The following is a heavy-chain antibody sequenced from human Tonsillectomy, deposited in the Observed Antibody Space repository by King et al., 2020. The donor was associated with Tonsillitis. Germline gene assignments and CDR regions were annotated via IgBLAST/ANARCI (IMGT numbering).Heavy chain of an antibody. V-gene: IGHV3-21*01. CDR2: ISSGSSYT. CDR3: ARDFKVGATGGYYYNGMDV. Sequence: VQLVESGGGLVKPGGSLRLSCAASGFSFSSYIINWVRQAPGKGLEWVSSISSGSSYTYYADSVKGRFTLSRDNAVNSLYLQMNSLRAEDTAVYYCARDFKVGATGGYYYNGMDVWGQGTTVTVSS. D-gene: IGHD1-26*01. CDR1: GFSFSSYI. J-gene: IGHJ6*02.